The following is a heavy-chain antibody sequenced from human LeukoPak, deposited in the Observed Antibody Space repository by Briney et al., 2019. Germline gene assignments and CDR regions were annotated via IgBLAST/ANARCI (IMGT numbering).Heavy chain of an antibody. CDR2: IKANTGGT. D-gene: IGHD5-18*01. V-gene: IGHV1-2*02. Sequence: ASVKVSCKASGYSFSDYYIHWVRQAPGQGLEWVGWIKANTGGTNYAQKFQGRVTMTRDTSISTAYMELSRLRSDDTAVYYCASDVDTAIAGAFDIWGQGTMVTVSS. CDR3: ASDVDTAIAGAFDI. J-gene: IGHJ3*02. CDR1: GYSFSDYY.